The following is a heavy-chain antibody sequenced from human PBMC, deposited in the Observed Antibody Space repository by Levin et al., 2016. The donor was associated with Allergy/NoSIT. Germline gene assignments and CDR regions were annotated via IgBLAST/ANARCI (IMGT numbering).Heavy chain of an antibody. CDR1: GGSISGSTYY. Sequence: SETLSLTCTVSGGSISGSTYYWGWIRQPPGKGLEWIGSVYYSGSTYDNPSLKSRVTTSVDTSKNQFSLRLSSVTAADTAMYYCARHGRYCTSTSCHTWFDPWGQGTLVTVSS. D-gene: IGHD2-2*01. V-gene: IGHV4-39*01. J-gene: IGHJ5*02. CDR3: ARHGRYCTSTSCHTWFDP. CDR2: VYYSGST.